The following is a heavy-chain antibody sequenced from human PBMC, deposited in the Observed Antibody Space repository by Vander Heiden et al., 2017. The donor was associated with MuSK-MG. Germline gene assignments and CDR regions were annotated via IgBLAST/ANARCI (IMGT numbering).Heavy chain of an antibody. V-gene: IGHV1-18*01. J-gene: IGHJ4*02. D-gene: IGHD3-22*01. CDR1: GYTITSYG. Sequence: VRLLLSGAEAKTPATPVKVFCTASGYTITSYGISLPRKAPGQPLEWMGWISAYNGNTNYAQKLQGRVTMTTDTSTSTAYMELRSLRSDDTAVYYCARSYYYDSSGYYATGYWGEGTLVTVSS. CDR3: ARSYYYDSSGYYATGY. CDR2: ISAYNGNT.